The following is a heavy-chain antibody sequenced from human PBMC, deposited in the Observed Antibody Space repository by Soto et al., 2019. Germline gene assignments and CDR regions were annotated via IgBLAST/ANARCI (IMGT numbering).Heavy chain of an antibody. V-gene: IGHV4-34*01. D-gene: IGHD7-27*01. Sequence: PSETLSLTCTVSGGSLSDSFWNWIRQPPGKGLEWIGEIHHSGISNYNPSLKSRVTMSVDTSKNQFSLKMTSVTAADTAVYYCAVTGTYNWFDPWGQGALVTVPQ. CDR3: AVTGTYNWFDP. CDR1: GGSLSDSF. CDR2: IHHSGIS. J-gene: IGHJ5*02.